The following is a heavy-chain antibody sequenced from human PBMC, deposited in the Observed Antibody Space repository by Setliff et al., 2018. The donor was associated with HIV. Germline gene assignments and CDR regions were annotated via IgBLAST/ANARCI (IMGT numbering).Heavy chain of an antibody. D-gene: IGHD3-3*01. Sequence: SETLSLTCTVSGGSFTSRSYYWGWIRQPPGKGLEWIGSIFYSGITYYNPSLKSRVTISVDTSKNQFSLNLTSVTAADTAVYYCARSKTFYDFWGGYYTHGAFKIWGLGTRVTV. CDR3: ARSKTFYDFWGGYYTHGAFKI. CDR1: GGSFTSRSYY. V-gene: IGHV4-39*01. CDR2: IFYSGIT. J-gene: IGHJ3*02.